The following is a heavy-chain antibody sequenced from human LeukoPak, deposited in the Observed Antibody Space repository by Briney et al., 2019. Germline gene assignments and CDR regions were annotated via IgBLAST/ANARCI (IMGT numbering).Heavy chain of an antibody. Sequence: SETLSLTCTVSGGSISSYYWTWIRQPPGKGLEWIGYIYYSGSTNYNPSLKSRVTISVDTSKNQFSLKLSSVTAADTAVYYCARGAGAPAATILGGDYWGQGTLVTVSS. J-gene: IGHJ4*02. D-gene: IGHD2-2*01. CDR2: IYYSGST. V-gene: IGHV4-59*01. CDR3: ARGAGAPAATILGGDY. CDR1: GGSISSYY.